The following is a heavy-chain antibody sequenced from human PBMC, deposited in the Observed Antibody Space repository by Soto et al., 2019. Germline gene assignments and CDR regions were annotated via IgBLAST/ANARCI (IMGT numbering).Heavy chain of an antibody. Sequence: GGPLRLSCAASGFTFTRYSMNWVRQAPGKGLEWVSSISSTTNYIYYGDSMKGRFTISRDNAKNSLYLEMNSLRAEDTAVYYCARESEDLTSNFDYWGQGTLVTVSS. V-gene: IGHV3-21*06. CDR3: ARESEDLTSNFDY. J-gene: IGHJ4*02. CDR1: GFTFTRYS. CDR2: ISSTTNYI.